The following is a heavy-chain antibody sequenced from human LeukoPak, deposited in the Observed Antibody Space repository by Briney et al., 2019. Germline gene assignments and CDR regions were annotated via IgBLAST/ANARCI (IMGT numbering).Heavy chain of an antibody. V-gene: IGHV2-5*02. CDR2: IYWDDDK. Sequence: VSGPTLVNPTQTLTLTCTFSGFSLSSSGVGVGWIRQPPGKALEWLALIYWDDDKRYSPSLKSRLTITKDTSKNQVVLTMTNMDPVDTATYYCAHHDYGDYRAGNWFDPWGQGTLVTVSS. D-gene: IGHD4-17*01. CDR1: GFSLSSSGVG. J-gene: IGHJ5*02. CDR3: AHHDYGDYRAGNWFDP.